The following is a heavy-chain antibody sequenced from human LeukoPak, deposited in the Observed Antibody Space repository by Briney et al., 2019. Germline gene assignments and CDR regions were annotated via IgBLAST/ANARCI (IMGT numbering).Heavy chain of an antibody. CDR3: ARDRRITTVTTPVGY. CDR1: GYTFTSYG. V-gene: IGHV1-18*01. CDR2: ISAYNGNT. D-gene: IGHD4-17*01. Sequence: ASVKVSCKASGYTFTSYGISWVRQAPGQGLEWMGWISAYNGNTNYAQKLQGRVTMTTDTSTSTAYMELRSLRSDDTAVYYCARDRRITTVTTPVGYWGQGTLVTVSS. J-gene: IGHJ4*02.